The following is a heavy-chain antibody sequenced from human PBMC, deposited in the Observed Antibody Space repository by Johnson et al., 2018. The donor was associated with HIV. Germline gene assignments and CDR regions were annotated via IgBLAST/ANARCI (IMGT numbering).Heavy chain of an antibody. D-gene: IGHD4-17*01. J-gene: IGHJ3*02. CDR1: GFTFSNAW. Sequence: VQLVESGGGLVKPGGSLRLSCAASGFTFSNAWMSWVRQAPGKGLEWVSGINWNGGRTGYADSVKGRFTISRDNAKNSLHLQMNSLRVEDTAVYYCARVLGDYAYHIWGQGTMVTVSS. V-gene: IGHV3-20*04. CDR2: INWNGGRT. CDR3: ARVLGDYAYHI.